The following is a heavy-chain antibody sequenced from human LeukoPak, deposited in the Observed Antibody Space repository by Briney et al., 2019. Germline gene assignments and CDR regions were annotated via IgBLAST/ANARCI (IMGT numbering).Heavy chain of an antibody. D-gene: IGHD3-3*01. Sequence: GGSLRLSCAASGFTVSSNYMSWVRQAPGKGLEWVSVIYSGGSTYYADSVKGRLTISRDNSKNTLYLQMNSLRAEDTAVYYCATAITIFGVDPPDVWGKGTTVTVSS. V-gene: IGHV3-53*01. CDR2: IYSGGST. CDR1: GFTVSSNY. J-gene: IGHJ6*04. CDR3: ATAITIFGVDPPDV.